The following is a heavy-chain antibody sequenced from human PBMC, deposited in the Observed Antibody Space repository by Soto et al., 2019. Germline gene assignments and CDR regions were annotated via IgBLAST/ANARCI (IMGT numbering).Heavy chain of an antibody. CDR3: ARDKLGDGYARSAHVDY. D-gene: IGHD5-12*01. CDR2: ISAYNGNT. V-gene: IGHV1-18*04. CDR1: GYTFTSYG. J-gene: IGHJ4*02. Sequence: ASVKVSCKASGYTFTSYGISWVRQAPGQGLEWMGWISAYNGNTNYAQKLQGRVTMTTDTSTSTAYMELRSLRSDDTAVYYCARDKLGDGYARSAHVDYWGQGTLVNVSS.